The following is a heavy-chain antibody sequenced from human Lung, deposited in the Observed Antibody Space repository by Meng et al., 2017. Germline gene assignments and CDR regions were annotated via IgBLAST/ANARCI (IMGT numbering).Heavy chain of an antibody. CDR2: INSYVGNT. Sequence: QVQLEQSGVGVKKPGASVKVSCKASGYTFASSATYGITWVRQAPGQGLEWMGWINSYVGNTNYAQNLQGRVTMTTETSTSTAYMELRSLRSDDTAVYYCARDSNGIASALRTWGQGTLVTVSS. CDR3: ARDSNGIASALRT. CDR1: GYTFASSATYG. D-gene: IGHD6-13*01. V-gene: IGHV1-18*01. J-gene: IGHJ5*02.